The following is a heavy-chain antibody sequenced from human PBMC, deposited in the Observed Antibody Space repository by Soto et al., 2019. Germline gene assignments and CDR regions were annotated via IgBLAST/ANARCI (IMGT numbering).Heavy chain of an antibody. CDR3: AGLTYYYDSSGHNNWFDP. J-gene: IGHJ5*02. Sequence: ASVKVSCKASGGTFSSYAISWVRQAPGQGLEWMGGIIPIFGTANYAQKFQGRVTITADESTSTAYMELSSLRSEDTAVYYCAGLTYYYDSSGHNNWFDPWGQGTLVTVSS. V-gene: IGHV1-69*13. CDR2: IIPIFGTA. CDR1: GGTFSSYA. D-gene: IGHD3-22*01.